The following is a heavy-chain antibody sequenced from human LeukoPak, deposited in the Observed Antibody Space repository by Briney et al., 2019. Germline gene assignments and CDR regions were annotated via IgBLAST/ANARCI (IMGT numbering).Heavy chain of an antibody. D-gene: IGHD2-21*01. CDR1: GYSISSGYY. Sequence: PSETLSLTCTVSGYSISSGYYWGWIRQPPGKGLEWIGSIYHSGSTYYNPSLKSRVTISVDTSKNQFSLKLSSVTAADTAVYYCARDTYSLLDYWGQGTLVTASS. J-gene: IGHJ4*02. V-gene: IGHV4-38-2*02. CDR3: ARDTYSLLDY. CDR2: IYHSGST.